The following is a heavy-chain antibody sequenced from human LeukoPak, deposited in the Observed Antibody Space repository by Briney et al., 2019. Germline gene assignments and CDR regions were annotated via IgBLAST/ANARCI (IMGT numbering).Heavy chain of an antibody. J-gene: IGHJ5*02. V-gene: IGHV3-30*18. D-gene: IGHD5-18*01. CDR2: ISYEGSNK. CDR1: GFTFSSYG. Sequence: GGSLRLSCAASGFTFSSYGMHWVRQAPGKGLEWVAVISYEGSNKYYADSVKGRVTISRDNSKNTLYLQMNSQRAEYTAVYYCAKELRGYSYGLRTTWFDPGGQGTLVTVS. CDR3: AKELRGYSYGLRTTWFDP.